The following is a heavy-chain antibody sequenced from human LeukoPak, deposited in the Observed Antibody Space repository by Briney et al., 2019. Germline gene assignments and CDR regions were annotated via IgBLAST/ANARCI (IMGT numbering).Heavy chain of an antibody. Sequence: GGSLRLSCAASGFTFSSYWMSWVRQAPGKGLEWVANIKQDGSEKYYVDSVKGRFTISRDNSKNTLYLEMNSLRGEDTAVYYCAKDLSGYSYGDANWFDPWGQGTLVTVSS. CDR1: GFTFSSYW. D-gene: IGHD5-18*01. V-gene: IGHV3-7*03. CDR3: AKDLSGYSYGDANWFDP. CDR2: IKQDGSEK. J-gene: IGHJ5*02.